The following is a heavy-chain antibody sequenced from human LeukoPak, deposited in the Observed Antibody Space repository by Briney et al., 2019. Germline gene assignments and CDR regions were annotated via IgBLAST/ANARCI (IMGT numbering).Heavy chain of an antibody. CDR1: GGSISSSSYY. V-gene: IGHV4-39*01. CDR2: IYYSGST. J-gene: IGHJ1*01. Sequence: SETLSLTCTVPGGSISSSSYYWGWIRQPPGKGLERIGNIYYSGSTYYNPSLKSRVTISVDTSKNQFSLKLSSVTAADTAVYYCARHSAGNGYCSSTSCLGYFQHWGQGTLVTVSS. CDR3: ARHSAGNGYCSSTSCLGYFQH. D-gene: IGHD2-2*01.